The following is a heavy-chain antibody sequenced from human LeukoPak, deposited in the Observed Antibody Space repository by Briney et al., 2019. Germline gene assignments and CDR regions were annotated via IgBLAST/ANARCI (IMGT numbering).Heavy chain of an antibody. D-gene: IGHD2/OR15-2a*01. CDR2: INSDGSWT. J-gene: IGHJ4*02. CDR1: GDYW. CDR3: VSFYETY. Sequence: GGSLRLSCAASGDYWMHWVRQAPGKGLVWVSHINSDGSWTSYADSVKGRFTISKDNAKNTVYLQMNSLGAEDTAVYYCVSFYETYWGRGTLVTVSS. V-gene: IGHV3-74*01.